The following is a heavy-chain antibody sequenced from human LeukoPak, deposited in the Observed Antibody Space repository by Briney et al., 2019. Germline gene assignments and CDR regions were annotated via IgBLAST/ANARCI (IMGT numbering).Heavy chain of an antibody. V-gene: IGHV3-53*01. J-gene: IGHJ4*02. D-gene: IGHD6-13*01. CDR1: GFTVSSDY. CDR2: IYSGGST. CDR3: ARGMGSSWSHGY. Sequence: PGGSLRLSCAVSGFTVSSDYMSWVRQAPGKGLEWVSLIYSGGSTYYADSVKGRFTISRDNSKNTLYLQMHSLRAEDTAVYYCARGMGSSWSHGYWGQGTLVTVSS.